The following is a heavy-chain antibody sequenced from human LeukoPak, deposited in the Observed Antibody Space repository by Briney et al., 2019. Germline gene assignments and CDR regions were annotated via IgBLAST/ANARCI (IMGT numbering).Heavy chain of an antibody. J-gene: IGHJ1*01. Sequence: GGSLRLSCSASGFNFRDFAMHWVRQAPGKGLKYVSAISPNGGTTYSAASLKGRFTISRDNSKNTLYLQMSSLRTEDTALYYCVKDPGGTDGHWGQGTLVTVSS. V-gene: IGHV3-64D*09. D-gene: IGHD1-26*01. CDR2: ISPNGGTT. CDR1: GFNFRDFA. CDR3: VKDPGGTDGH.